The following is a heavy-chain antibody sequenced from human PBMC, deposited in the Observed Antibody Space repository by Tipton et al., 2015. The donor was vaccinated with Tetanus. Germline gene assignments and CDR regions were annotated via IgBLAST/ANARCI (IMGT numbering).Heavy chain of an antibody. V-gene: IGHV4-59*01. J-gene: IGHJ6*02. CDR1: GGSFSGNY. CDR2: VSYSGRT. D-gene: IGHD6-19*01. CDR3: ARLILGRSKEVAGIRYYYYYGLDV. Sequence: TLSLTCGVSGGSFSGNYWSWIRQPPGKGLEWLAYVSYSGRTNSNYSLKSRITISQDTSKNQFSLRLTSVTAADTAVYYCARLILGRSKEVAGIRYYYYYGLDVWGQGTTVTVTS.